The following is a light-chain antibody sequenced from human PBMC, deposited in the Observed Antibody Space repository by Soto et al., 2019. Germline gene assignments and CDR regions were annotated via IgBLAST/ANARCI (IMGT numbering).Light chain of an antibody. CDR3: QQSYRTPRP. V-gene: IGKV1-39*01. CDR2: AAS. J-gene: IGKJ1*01. Sequence: DIQMTQSPSSLSASVGDRVTITCRASQSISSYLNWYQQKPGKAPKLLIYAASSLQSGVPSRFSGSGSGTDFTLTISSPQPEDVATYYCQQSYRTPRPFGQGTKVDIK. CDR1: QSISSY.